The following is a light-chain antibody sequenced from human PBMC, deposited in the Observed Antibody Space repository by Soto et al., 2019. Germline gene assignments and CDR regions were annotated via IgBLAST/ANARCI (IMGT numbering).Light chain of an antibody. CDR2: DAS. CDR1: QTVSSY. Sequence: EIVLTQSPDTLSLSPGERATLSCRASQTVSSYLAWYQQKPGQAPRLLIYDASNRATGIPARFSGSGSGTDFTLTISSLEPEDSAVYYCQQRGKWPEITLGPGTKVDIK. V-gene: IGKV3-11*01. J-gene: IGKJ3*01. CDR3: QQRGKWPEIT.